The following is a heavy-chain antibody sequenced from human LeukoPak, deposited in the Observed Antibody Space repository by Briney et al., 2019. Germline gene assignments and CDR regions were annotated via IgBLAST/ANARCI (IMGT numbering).Heavy chain of an antibody. V-gene: IGHV3-30*02. D-gene: IGHD4-17*01. CDR2: IWYDGTNK. CDR3: ARYGNAFDY. CDR1: GFTFSRYG. J-gene: IGHJ4*02. Sequence: GGSLRLSCAASGFTFSRYGMHWVRQAPGRGLEWVAFIWYDGTNKHYADSVKGRFTISRDNSKHTLYLQMNSLRAEDTAVYYCARYGNAFDYWGQGTLVTISS.